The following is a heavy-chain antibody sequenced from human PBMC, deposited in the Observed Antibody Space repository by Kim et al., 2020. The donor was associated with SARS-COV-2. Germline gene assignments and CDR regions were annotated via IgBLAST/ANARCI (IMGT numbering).Heavy chain of an antibody. V-gene: IGHV3-33*05. CDR1: GFTFSSYG. D-gene: IGHD3-10*01. CDR2: ISYDGSNK. J-gene: IGHJ6*01. Sequence: GGSLRLSCAASGFTFSSYGMHWVRQAPGKGLEWVAVISYDGSNKYYADSVKGRFTISRDNSKNTLYLQMNSLRAEDTAVYYCARDGPLWFGGGTHYYYG. CDR3: ARDGPLWFGGGTHYYYG.